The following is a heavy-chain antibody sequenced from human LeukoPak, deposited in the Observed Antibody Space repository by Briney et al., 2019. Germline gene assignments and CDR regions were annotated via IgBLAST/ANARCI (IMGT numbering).Heavy chain of an antibody. J-gene: IGHJ6*02. CDR3: ARAKKSLYDYYYGMDV. Sequence: GGSLRLSCAASGFTFSDYYMSWIRQAPGKGLEWVSYISSSGSTIYYADSVKGRFAISRDNAKNSLYLQMNSLRAEDTAVYYCARAKKSLYDYYYGMDVWGQGTTVTVSS. CDR1: GFTFSDYY. CDR2: ISSSGSTI. V-gene: IGHV3-11*01.